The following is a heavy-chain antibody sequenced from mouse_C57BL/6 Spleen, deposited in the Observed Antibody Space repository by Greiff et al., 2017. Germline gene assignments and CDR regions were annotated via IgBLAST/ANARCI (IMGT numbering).Heavy chain of an antibody. CDR2: IYPGDGDT. V-gene: IGHV1-82*01. D-gene: IGHD1-1*01. CDR3: ARSGRTGVPDY. CDR1: GYAFISSW. J-gene: IGHJ2*01. Sequence: QVQLQQSGPELVKPGASVKLSCKASGYAFISSWMHWVKQRPGQGLEWIGRIYPGDGDTNYNGKFKGKATLTADKSSSTAYMQLSSLTSEDSAVYFCARSGRTGVPDYWGQGTTLTVSS.